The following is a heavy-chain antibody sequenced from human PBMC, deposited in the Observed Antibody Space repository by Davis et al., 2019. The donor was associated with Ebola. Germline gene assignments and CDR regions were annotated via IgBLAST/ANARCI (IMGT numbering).Heavy chain of an antibody. CDR1: GFTFSSYA. D-gene: IGHD3-10*01. CDR2: VTSSGGGT. Sequence: GGSLRLSCAASGFTFSSYAMTWARQAPGKGLEWVSAVTSSGGGTYYADSVKGRFTISRDNSKNTLYLQMNSLRAEDTAVYYCARERITMVRGVIISDDAFDIWGQGTMVTVSS. CDR3: ARERITMVRGVIISDDAFDI. J-gene: IGHJ3*02. V-gene: IGHV3-23*01.